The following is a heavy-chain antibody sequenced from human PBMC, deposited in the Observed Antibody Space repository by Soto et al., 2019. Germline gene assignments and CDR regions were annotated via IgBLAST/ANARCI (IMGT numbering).Heavy chain of an antibody. D-gene: IGHD1-7*01. CDR2: INHSGST. CDR3: ARRTYNWFDP. V-gene: IGHV4-34*01. Sequence: SETLSLTCAVYGGSFSGYYWSWIRQPPGKGLEWIGEINHSGSTNYNPSLKSRVTISVDTSKNQFSLKLSSVTAADTAVYYCARRTYNWFDPWGQGTLVTVLL. CDR1: GGSFSGYY. J-gene: IGHJ5*02.